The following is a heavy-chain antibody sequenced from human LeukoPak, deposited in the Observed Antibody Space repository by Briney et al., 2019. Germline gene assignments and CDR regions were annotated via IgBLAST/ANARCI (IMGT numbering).Heavy chain of an antibody. V-gene: IGHV1-2*02. CDR1: GYTFTGYY. CDR3: ARSDYVVYFDY. CDR2: INPNSGGT. Sequence: ASVNVSCKASGYTFTGYYMHWVRQAPGQGLEWMGWINPNSGGTNYAQKFQGRVTMSRDTSISTAYMELSRLRSDDTAVYYCARSDYVVYFDYWGQGTLVTVSS. J-gene: IGHJ4*02. D-gene: IGHD4-17*01.